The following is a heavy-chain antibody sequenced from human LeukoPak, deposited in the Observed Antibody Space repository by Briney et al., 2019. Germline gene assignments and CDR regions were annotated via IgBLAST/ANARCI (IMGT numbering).Heavy chain of an antibody. CDR1: RCTFSSYS. D-gene: IGHD3-16*02. CDR3: ARDIGRVVDY. CDR2: ISSGSSYI. V-gene: IGHV3-21*01. J-gene: IGHJ4*02. Sequence: GGSLRLSCAASRCTFSSYSVNWVRQAPGKGLEWVSAISSGSSYIYYADAVKGRFTISRDNAKNSLYLQMNSLRADDTAVYYCARDIGRVVDYWGQGTLVTVSS.